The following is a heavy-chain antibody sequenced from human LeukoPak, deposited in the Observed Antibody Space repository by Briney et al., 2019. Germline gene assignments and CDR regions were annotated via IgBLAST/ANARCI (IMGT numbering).Heavy chain of an antibody. CDR2: ISYDGSNK. Sequence: GGSLRLSCAASGFTFSSYGMHWVRQAPGKGLEWVAVISYDGSNKYYADSMKGRFTISRDNSKNTLYLQMNSLRAEDTAVYYCAKDRITMVRGVITTHYYYYGMDVWGKGTTVTVSS. J-gene: IGHJ6*04. CDR1: GFTFSSYG. CDR3: AKDRITMVRGVITTHYYYYGMDV. D-gene: IGHD3-10*01. V-gene: IGHV3-30*18.